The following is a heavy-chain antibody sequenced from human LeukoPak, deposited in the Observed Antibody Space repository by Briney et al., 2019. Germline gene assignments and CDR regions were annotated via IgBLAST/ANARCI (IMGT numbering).Heavy chain of an antibody. J-gene: IGHJ4*02. CDR2: IYTSGST. CDR3: ARGYCSGGSCYIFDY. D-gene: IGHD2-15*01. V-gene: IGHV4-4*07. Sequence: SETLSLTCTVSGGSISGYYWSWIRQPAGKGLEWIGRIYTSGSTNYNPSLKSRVTMSVDTSKNQFSLKLTSVTAADTAVYYCARGYCSGGSCYIFDYWGQGSLVTVSS. CDR1: GGSISGYY.